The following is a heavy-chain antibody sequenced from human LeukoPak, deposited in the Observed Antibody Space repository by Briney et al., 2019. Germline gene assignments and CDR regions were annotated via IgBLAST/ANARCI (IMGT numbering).Heavy chain of an antibody. CDR1: GFTFSSYW. D-gene: IGHD4-17*01. J-gene: IGHJ4*02. CDR2: INSDGGST. Sequence: TGGSLRLSCAASGFTFSSYWMHWVRHPPGKGLVWVSRINSDGGSTTYADSVKGRFTISRDNARNTLYLQMNSLRAEDTAVYYCARSPYGGYGDNWGQGTLVTVSS. CDR3: ARSPYGGYGDN. V-gene: IGHV3-74*01.